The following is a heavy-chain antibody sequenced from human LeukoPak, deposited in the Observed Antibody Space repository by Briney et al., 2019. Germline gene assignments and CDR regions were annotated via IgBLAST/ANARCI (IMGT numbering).Heavy chain of an antibody. V-gene: IGHV1-2*02. J-gene: IGHJ6*03. CDR2: INPNSGGT. CDR1: GYTFTCYY. CDR3: ARVGGTRSGYLSYYYYMDV. Sequence: ASVKVSCKASGYTFTCYYMHWVRQAPGQGLEWMGWINPNSGGTNYAQKFQGRVTMTRDTSISTAYMELSRLRSDDTAVYYCARVGGTRSGYLSYYYYMDVWGKGTTVTVSS. D-gene: IGHD3-3*01.